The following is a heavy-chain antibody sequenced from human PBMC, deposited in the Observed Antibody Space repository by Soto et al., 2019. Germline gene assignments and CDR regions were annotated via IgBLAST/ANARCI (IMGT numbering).Heavy chain of an antibody. V-gene: IGHV3-23*01. CDR2: ISGSGGST. D-gene: IGHD6-19*01. J-gene: IGHJ4*01. CDR1: GFTFSSYA. Sequence: GGSLRLSCAASGFTFSSYAMSWVRQAPGKGLEWVSAISGSGGSTYYADSVKGRFTISRDNSKNTLYLQMDSLRAEDTAVYYCVRAPEQRPIAFWGHGSLVTVSS. CDR3: VRAPEQRPIAF.